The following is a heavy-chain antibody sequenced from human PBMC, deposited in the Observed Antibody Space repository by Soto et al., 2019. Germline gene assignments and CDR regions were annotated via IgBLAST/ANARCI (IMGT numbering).Heavy chain of an antibody. CDR1: GFIFSTYA. Sequence: GGSLRLSCAASGFIFSTYAVSWVRQAPGKGLEWVSAITVSGGSTYYADSVKARFTISRDNSENTLYLQMNSLRGEDTAVYYCAKDLRAVSGLFDFWGQGTLVTVSS. CDR2: ITVSGGST. CDR3: AKDLRAVSGLFDF. D-gene: IGHD6-19*01. V-gene: IGHV3-23*01. J-gene: IGHJ4*02.